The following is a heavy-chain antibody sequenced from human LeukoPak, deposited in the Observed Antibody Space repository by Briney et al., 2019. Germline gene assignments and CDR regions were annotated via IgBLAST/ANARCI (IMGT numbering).Heavy chain of an antibody. V-gene: IGHV5-10-1*01. J-gene: IGHJ4*02. D-gene: IGHD3-10*01. CDR2: IDPSDSYT. Sequence: GESLKISCKGSGSSFTSYWISWVRQMPGKGLEWMGRIDPSDSYTNYSPSFQGHVTISADKSISTAYLQWSSLKASDTAMYYCARLYYYGSGSYGGPLDYWGQGTLVTVSS. CDR3: ARLYYYGSGSYGGPLDY. CDR1: GSSFTSYW.